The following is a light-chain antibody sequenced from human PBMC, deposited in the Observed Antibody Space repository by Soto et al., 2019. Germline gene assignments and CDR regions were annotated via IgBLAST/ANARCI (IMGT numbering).Light chain of an antibody. CDR3: QQRSTWPT. Sequence: EIVLTQSPATLSLPPGQRATLSCRASQSVSSYLAWYRQKPGQAPSLLIFDASNRATGIPARFSGSGSGTDFTLTISNLEPEDSAVYYCQQRSTWPTFGQGTRLEIK. CDR2: DAS. J-gene: IGKJ5*01. CDR1: QSVSSY. V-gene: IGKV3-11*01.